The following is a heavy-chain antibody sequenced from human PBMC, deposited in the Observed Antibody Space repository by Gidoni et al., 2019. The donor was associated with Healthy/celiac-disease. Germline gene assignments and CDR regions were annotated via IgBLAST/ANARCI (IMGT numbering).Heavy chain of an antibody. D-gene: IGHD3-22*01. CDR2: IIPIFGTA. CDR1: GGTFSSYA. CDR3: ARGEKYYYDSSGYYDY. Sequence: QVQLVQSGAEVKKPGSSVKVSCKASGGTFSSYAISWVRQAPGQGLEWVGGIIPIFGTANYAQKFQGRVTITADESTSTAYMELSSLRSEDTAVYYCARGEKYYYDSSGYYDYWGQGTLVTVSS. V-gene: IGHV1-69*01. J-gene: IGHJ4*02.